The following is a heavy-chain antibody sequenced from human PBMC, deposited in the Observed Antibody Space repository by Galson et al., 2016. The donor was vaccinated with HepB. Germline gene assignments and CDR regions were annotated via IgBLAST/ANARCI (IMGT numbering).Heavy chain of an antibody. Sequence: PALVKPTQTLTLTCTFSGFSLTTTGMCVGWIHQPPGKALEWLARIDWDDYKYYSTSLKTRLTISKDTSKNQVVLTMTNMDPVDTATYYCARQYTSTWYEWFDPWGQGTLVTVSS. J-gene: IGHJ5*02. CDR3: ARQYTSTWYEWFDP. CDR1: GFSLTTTGMC. V-gene: IGHV2-70*11. CDR2: IDWDDYK. D-gene: IGHD6-13*01.